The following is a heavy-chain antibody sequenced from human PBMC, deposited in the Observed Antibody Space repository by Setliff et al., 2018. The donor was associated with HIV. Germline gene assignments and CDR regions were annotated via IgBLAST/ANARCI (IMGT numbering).Heavy chain of an antibody. D-gene: IGHD3-22*01. CDR2: IYGGGTT. CDR3: AKELAASGLGYFDS. Sequence: GGSLRLSCAVSEVIVSNNYMSWLRQAPGKGLEWVSVIYGGGTTHYADSVKGRFTISRDNSKNTVYLQMNSLRAEDTAEYYCAKELAASGLGYFDSWGRGILVTVSS. V-gene: IGHV3-53*01. CDR1: EVIVSNNY. J-gene: IGHJ4*02.